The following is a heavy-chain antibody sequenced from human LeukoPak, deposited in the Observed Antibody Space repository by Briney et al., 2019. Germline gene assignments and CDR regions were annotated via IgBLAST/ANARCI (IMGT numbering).Heavy chain of an antibody. J-gene: IGHJ4*01. CDR2: ISWNSGSI. D-gene: IGHD1-1*01. Sequence: PGRSLRLSCAASGFTFDDYAMHWVRQAPGKGLEWVSGISWNSGSIGYADSVKGRFTISRDNAKNSLYLQMNSLRAEDTALYYCAKEIRGGNSTLEYWGQGALVSVSS. CDR3: AKEIRGGNSTLEY. V-gene: IGHV3-9*01. CDR1: GFTFDDYA.